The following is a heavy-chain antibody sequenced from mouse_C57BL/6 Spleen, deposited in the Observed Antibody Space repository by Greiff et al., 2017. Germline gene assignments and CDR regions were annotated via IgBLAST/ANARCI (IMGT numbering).Heavy chain of an antibody. V-gene: IGHV14-3*01. CDR2: IDPADGNT. CDR1: GFNIQNTY. J-gene: IGHJ2*01. Sequence: EVQLQQSVAELVRPGASVKLSCTASGFNIQNTYLHWVKQRPEQGLELIGRIDPADGNTKYAPKFQGKATITADTSSNTAYLQLSSLTSEDTAIYYCARGVNLDYWGQGTTLTVSS. CDR3: ARGVNLDY.